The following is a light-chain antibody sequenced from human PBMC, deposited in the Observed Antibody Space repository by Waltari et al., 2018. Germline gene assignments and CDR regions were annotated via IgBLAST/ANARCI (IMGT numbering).Light chain of an antibody. V-gene: IGKV3-20*01. J-gene: IGKJ5*01. Sequence: EIVLTQSPATLSLSPGERATLSCRASQSVRSYLAWYQQKPGQAPRLLIHGASIRATGISDFFSGSGSGTDFTLTISRLEPEDFAVYYCQHYGRSAITFGQGTRLDIK. CDR2: GAS. CDR1: QSVRSY. CDR3: QHYGRSAIT.